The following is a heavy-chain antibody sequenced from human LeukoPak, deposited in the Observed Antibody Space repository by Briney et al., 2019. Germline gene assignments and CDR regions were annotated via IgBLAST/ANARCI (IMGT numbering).Heavy chain of an antibody. CDR2: ISSSSYI. V-gene: IGHV3-11*06. CDR3: ARGYSGSYFDAFDI. Sequence: GGSLRLSCAASGFTFSDYYMSWIRQAPGKGLEWVSYISSSSYINYADSVKGRFTISRDNAKNSLYLQMNSLRAEDTAVYYCARGYSGSYFDAFDIWGQGTMVTVSS. D-gene: IGHD1-26*01. CDR1: GFTFSDYY. J-gene: IGHJ3*02.